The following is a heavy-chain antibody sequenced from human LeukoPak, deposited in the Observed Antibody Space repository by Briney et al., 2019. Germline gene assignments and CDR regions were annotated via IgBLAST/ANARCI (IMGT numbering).Heavy chain of an antibody. CDR3: ARQRRITMVRGAKAPFDP. J-gene: IGHJ5*02. V-gene: IGHV4-59*08. Sequence: SETLSLTCTLSGGSISTYYWSWVRQPPGKGLEWIGYIYYTGSTDYNPSLKSRVTMSVDTSKNQFSLKLSSVTAADTAVYYCARQRRITMVRGAKAPFDPWGQGTLVTVSS. D-gene: IGHD3-10*01. CDR2: IYYTGST. CDR1: GGSISTYY.